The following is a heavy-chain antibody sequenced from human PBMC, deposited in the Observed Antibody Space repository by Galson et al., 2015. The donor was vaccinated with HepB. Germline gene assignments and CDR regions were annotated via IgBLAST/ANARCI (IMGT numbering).Heavy chain of an antibody. CDR1: GGTFSSYA. V-gene: IGHV1-69*04. CDR3: ARDPVWSGYSY. Sequence: SVKVSCKASGGTFSSYAISWVRQAPGQGLEWMGRIIPILGIANYAQKFQGRVTITADKSTSTAYMELSSLRSEDTAVYYCARDPVWSGYSYWGQGTLVTVSS. D-gene: IGHD3-3*01. CDR2: IIPILGIA. J-gene: IGHJ4*02.